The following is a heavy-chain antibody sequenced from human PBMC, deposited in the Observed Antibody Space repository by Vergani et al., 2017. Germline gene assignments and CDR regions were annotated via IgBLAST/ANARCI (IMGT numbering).Heavy chain of an antibody. J-gene: IGHJ4*02. CDR2: IDWDDDK. CDR1: GESFSSFY. V-gene: IGHV2-70*16. CDR3: ARTRGGPPYRSGLYYFDF. D-gene: IGHD6-19*01. Sequence: VKPSGTLSLTCAVFGESFSSFYWSWIRQPPGKALEWLARIDWDDDKFYSASLKTRLAISKDLSNDLVVLTMTNMGPADTGTYYCARTRGGPPYRSGLYYFDFWGQGTLVTVSS.